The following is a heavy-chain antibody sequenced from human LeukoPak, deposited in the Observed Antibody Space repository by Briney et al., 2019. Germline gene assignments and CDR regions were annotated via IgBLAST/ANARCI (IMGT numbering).Heavy chain of an antibody. CDR2: ISGYNGNT. D-gene: IGHD2/OR15-2a*01. V-gene: IGHV1-18*01. J-gene: IGHJ4*02. CDR1: GYTFTSYG. CDR3: ARDYCNNPTCHTREFDY. Sequence: GSAKVSCKASGYTFTSYGISWVRQAPGQGLEWMGWISGYNGNTIYAQKLQGRVSMTTDTSTSTAYMDLRSLRSDDTAVYYCARDYCNNPTCHTREFDYWGQGTLVTVSS.